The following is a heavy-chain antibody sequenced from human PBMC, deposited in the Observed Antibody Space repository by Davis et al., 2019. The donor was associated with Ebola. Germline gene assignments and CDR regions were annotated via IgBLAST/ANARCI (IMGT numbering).Heavy chain of an antibody. V-gene: IGHV4-61*01. Sequence: MPSETLSLTCTVSGGSVSSGSYYWSWIRQPPGKGLEWIGYIYYSGSTSYNPSLKSRVTISVDTSKNQFSLRLSAVTAADTAVYYCARNLVTGLSFDALDFWGQGTLFTVSS. D-gene: IGHD2-21*02. CDR1: GGSVSSGSYY. CDR3: ARNLVTGLSFDALDF. J-gene: IGHJ3*01. CDR2: IYYSGST.